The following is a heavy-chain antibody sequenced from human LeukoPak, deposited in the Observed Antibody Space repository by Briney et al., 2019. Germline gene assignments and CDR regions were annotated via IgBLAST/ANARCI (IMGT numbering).Heavy chain of an antibody. V-gene: IGHV1-2*02. J-gene: IGHJ4*02. CDR2: INPNSGGT. Sequence: ASVKVSCKASGYTFTDYYMHWVRQAPGQGLECMGGINPNSGGTKYAQKFQVRVTMTRDTSIRTAYMELTSLRSDDTAVYYCARGTWFGELLSNDCWGQGTLVAVSS. D-gene: IGHD3-10*01. CDR1: GYTFTDYY. CDR3: ARGTWFGELLSNDC.